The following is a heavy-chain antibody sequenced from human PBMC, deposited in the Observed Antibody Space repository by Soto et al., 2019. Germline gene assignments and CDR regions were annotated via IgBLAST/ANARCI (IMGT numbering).Heavy chain of an antibody. CDR2: IYHSGST. V-gene: IGHV4-30-2*01. J-gene: IGHJ5*02. Sequence: PSETLSLTCAVSGGSISSGGYSWNWIRQPPGKGLEWIGYIYHSGSTYYNPSLKSRVTISVDRSKNQFSLKLSSVTAADTAVYYCARGGKYNWNHNWFDPWGQGTLVTASS. D-gene: IGHD1-20*01. CDR1: GGSISSGGYS. CDR3: ARGGKYNWNHNWFDP.